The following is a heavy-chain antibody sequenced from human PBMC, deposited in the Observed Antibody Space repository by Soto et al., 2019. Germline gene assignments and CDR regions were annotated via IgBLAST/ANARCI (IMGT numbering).Heavy chain of an antibody. Sequence: ASVKVSCKASGYTFTSYYMHWVRQAPGQGLEWMGIINPSGGSTSYAQKFQGRVTMTRDTSISTAYMELSRLRSDDTAVYYCARDEGYDFWSGYLPGADYGMDVWGQGTTVTVSS. CDR1: GYTFTSYY. J-gene: IGHJ6*02. D-gene: IGHD3-3*01. CDR3: ARDEGYDFWSGYLPGADYGMDV. CDR2: INPSGGST. V-gene: IGHV1-46*01.